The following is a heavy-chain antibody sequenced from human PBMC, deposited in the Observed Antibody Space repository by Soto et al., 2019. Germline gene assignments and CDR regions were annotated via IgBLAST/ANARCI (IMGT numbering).Heavy chain of an antibody. J-gene: IGHJ6*02. V-gene: IGHV3-48*02. CDR2: ISDSGSTT. CDR1: GFTFSTYS. D-gene: IGHD1-1*01. Sequence: QLVESGGGLVQPGDSLRLSCAASGFTFSTYSMNWVRQAPGRGLEWISYISDSGSTTYHADSVKGRFTISRDNAKNSVYLQMNSLRDEDTAVYYCAREGRRNYYYGMDVWGQGTTVTVSS. CDR3: AREGRRNYYYGMDV.